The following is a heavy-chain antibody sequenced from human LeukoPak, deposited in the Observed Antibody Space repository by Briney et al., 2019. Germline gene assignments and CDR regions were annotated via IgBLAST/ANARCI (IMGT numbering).Heavy chain of an antibody. CDR3: ARGAIVVVPTAILPVDY. V-gene: IGHV3-48*03. CDR2: ISSSGSTI. CDR1: GFTFSSYE. D-gene: IGHD2-2*02. Sequence: GGSLRLSCAASGFTFSSYEMNWVRQAPGKGPEWVSYISSSGSTIYYADSVKGRFTISRDNAKNSLYLQMNRLRAEDTAVYYCARGAIVVVPTAILPVDYWGQGTLVTVSS. J-gene: IGHJ4*02.